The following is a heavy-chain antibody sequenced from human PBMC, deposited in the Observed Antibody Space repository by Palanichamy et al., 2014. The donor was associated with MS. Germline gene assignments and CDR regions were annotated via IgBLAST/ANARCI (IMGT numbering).Heavy chain of an antibody. CDR1: GFTFSSYT. CDR3: ARDRDGGSFSGTEF. Sequence: EVQLVESGGSLVKPGESLRLSCAASGFTFSSYTMNWVRQAPGKGLEWVSSITNNGAYIYYADSVKGRFTISRDNADNSLYLEMNSLRAEDTAVYYCARDRDGGSFSGTEFWGQGTLVTVSS. D-gene: IGHD1-26*01. CDR2: ITNNGAYI. J-gene: IGHJ1*01. V-gene: IGHV3-21*01.